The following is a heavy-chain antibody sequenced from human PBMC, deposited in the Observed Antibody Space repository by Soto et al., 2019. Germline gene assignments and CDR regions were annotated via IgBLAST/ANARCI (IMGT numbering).Heavy chain of an antibody. D-gene: IGHD5-12*01. J-gene: IGHJ4*02. CDR3: ARRIVSTETFAY. CDR1: GGSLTSYY. CDR2: VYYTGIA. Sequence: PSETLSLTCTVSGGSLTSYYWSWIRQPPGKGLEWIGFVYYTGIARYNPSLKSRVTISVDTSKNQFSLKLTSVTAADTAIYYCARRIVSTETFAYWGQGTLVTVS. V-gene: IGHV4-59*08.